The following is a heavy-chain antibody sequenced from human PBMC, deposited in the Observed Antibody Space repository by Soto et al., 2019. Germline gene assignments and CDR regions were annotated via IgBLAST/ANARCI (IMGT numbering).Heavy chain of an antibody. Sequence: EVQLVESGGALVEPGGSLRLSCAASGFTFNNARMSWVRQAPGKGLDWVGRIDGGKTDFAAPVEGRFTFSRDDSRNTLCLQMNSLKTDDTGVSYCTSNAAAQVGNLSYWGQGTLVTVSS. V-gene: IGHV3-15*02. CDR3: TSNAAAQVGNLSY. CDR2: IDGGKT. CDR1: GFTFNNAR. J-gene: IGHJ1*01. D-gene: IGHD1-26*01.